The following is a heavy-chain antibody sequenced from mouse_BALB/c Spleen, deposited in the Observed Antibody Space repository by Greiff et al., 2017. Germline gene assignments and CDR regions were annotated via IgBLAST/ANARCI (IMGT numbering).Heavy chain of an antibody. CDR3: AREIHYYGYWFAY. Sequence: EVLLVESGGGLVKPGGSLKLSCAASGFTFSSYAMSWVRQTPEKRLEWVASISSGGSTYYPDSVKGRFTISRDNARNILYLQMSSLRSEDTAMYYCAREIHYYGYWFAYWGQGTLVTVSA. CDR1: GFTFSSYA. D-gene: IGHD1-2*01. V-gene: IGHV5-6-5*01. J-gene: IGHJ3*01. CDR2: ISSGGST.